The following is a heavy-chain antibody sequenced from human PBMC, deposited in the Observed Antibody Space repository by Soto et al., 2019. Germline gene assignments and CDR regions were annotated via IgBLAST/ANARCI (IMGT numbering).Heavy chain of an antibody. J-gene: IGHJ3*02. Sequence: PGGFLRLSCAASGFTFSSYAMHWVRQAPGKGLEWVAVISYDGSNKYYADSVKGRFTISRDNSNNTLYLQMNSLRAEDTAVYYCARDRDTIIVVVIADDAFDIWGQGTMVPVSS. CDR1: GFTFSSYA. D-gene: IGHD3-22*01. CDR2: ISYDGSNK. V-gene: IGHV3-30-3*01. CDR3: ARDRDTIIVVVIADDAFDI.